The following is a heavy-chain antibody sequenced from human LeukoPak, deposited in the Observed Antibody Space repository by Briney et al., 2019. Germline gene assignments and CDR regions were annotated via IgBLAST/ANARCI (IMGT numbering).Heavy chain of an antibody. J-gene: IGHJ4*02. CDR3: ARSFTVTYPVDFDY. Sequence: PGGSLRLSCAASGFTFSSYSMNWVRQAPGKGLEWVSSISSSSSYIYYADSVKGRFTISRDNAKNSLYLQMNSLRAEDTAVYYRARSFTVTYPVDFDYWGQGTLVTVSS. CDR1: GFTFSSYS. V-gene: IGHV3-21*01. D-gene: IGHD4-11*01. CDR2: ISSSSSYI.